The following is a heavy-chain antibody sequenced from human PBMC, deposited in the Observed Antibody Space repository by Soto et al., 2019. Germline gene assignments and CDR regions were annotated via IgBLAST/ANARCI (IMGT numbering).Heavy chain of an antibody. D-gene: IGHD6-13*01. Sequence: QLQLQESGPGLVKPSETLSLTCTVSGGSISSSSYYWGWIRQPPGKGLEWIGSIYYSGSTYYNPSLKSRVTISVDTSKHQVALKLSSVTAGDTAVYYCARHSRSSWYVDYWGQGTLVTVSS. CDR2: IYYSGST. V-gene: IGHV4-39*01. CDR1: GGSISSSSYY. J-gene: IGHJ4*02. CDR3: ARHSRSSWYVDY.